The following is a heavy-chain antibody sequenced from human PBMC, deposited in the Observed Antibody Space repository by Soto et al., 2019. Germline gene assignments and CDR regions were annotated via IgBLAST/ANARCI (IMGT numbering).Heavy chain of an antibody. Sequence: QVQLAQSANEVKKPGASVRVSCKAAGYTFIRYGIAWVRQAPGQGLECMGWISPYNDYTVYAQKFQSRVSMTADTSTRTVYMNLRGLKSDDTAVYYCARGGDYDNSWGKLSHYGLDVWGQGTSVSVSS. CDR3: ARGGDYDNSWGKLSHYGLDV. D-gene: IGHD3-16*01. CDR2: ISPYNDYT. V-gene: IGHV1-18*01. CDR1: GYTFIRYG. J-gene: IGHJ6*02.